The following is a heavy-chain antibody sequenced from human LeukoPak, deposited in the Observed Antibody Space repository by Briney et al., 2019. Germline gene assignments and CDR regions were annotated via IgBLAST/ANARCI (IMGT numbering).Heavy chain of an antibody. CDR1: GHTFTSYG. J-gene: IGHJ4*02. D-gene: IGHD3-10*01. CDR2: ISAYNGNT. CDR3: ARVGGSGSYYPADY. Sequence: GASEKVSCKASGHTFTSYGISWERQAPGQRLGWMGWISAYNGNTNYAQQLQGRVTMSTDTSTSTAYMELRSLRSDDTAVYYCARVGGSGSYYPADYWGQGTLVTVSS. V-gene: IGHV1-18*04.